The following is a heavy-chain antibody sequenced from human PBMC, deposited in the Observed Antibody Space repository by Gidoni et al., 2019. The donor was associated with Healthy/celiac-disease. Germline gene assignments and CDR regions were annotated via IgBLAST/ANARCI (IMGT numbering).Heavy chain of an antibody. CDR1: GFTFSSYD. J-gene: IGHJ3*02. Sequence: VQLVEYGGDLVQPGGSMRLSCAATGFTFSSYDRHWVRQATGKGLDWVSASGTAGDTYYPGSVKCRFTISRENAKNSLYLQMNSLRAGDTAVYYCARVSMALHGAFDIWGHGTMVTVSS. V-gene: IGHV3-13*01. CDR3: ARVSMALHGAFDI. CDR2: SGTAGDT.